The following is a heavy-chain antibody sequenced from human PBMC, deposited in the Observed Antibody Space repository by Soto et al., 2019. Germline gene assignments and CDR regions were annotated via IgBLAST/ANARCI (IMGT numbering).Heavy chain of an antibody. D-gene: IGHD4-17*01. V-gene: IGHV4-38-2*01. CDR1: GYSISSGYY. J-gene: IGHJ4*02. Sequence: SETLSLTCAVSGYSISSGYYWGWIRQPPGKGLEWIGSIYHSGSTYYNPSLKSRVIVSVDTSKNQFSLKLSSVTAADTAVYHCVRSSVTPPDYWGQGTLVPVSS. CDR3: VRSSVTPPDY. CDR2: IYHSGST.